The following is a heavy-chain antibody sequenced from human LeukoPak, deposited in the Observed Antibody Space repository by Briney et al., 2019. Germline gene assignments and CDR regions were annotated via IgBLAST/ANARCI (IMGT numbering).Heavy chain of an antibody. J-gene: IGHJ3*02. CDR3: ARRDGVLNAFDI. V-gene: IGHV1-8*01. CDR1: GYTFTNYD. CDR2: MNPNSGNT. D-gene: IGHD3-10*01. Sequence: ASVKASCKASGYTFTNYDINWVRQATGQGLEWMGWMNPNSGNTGYAQKFQGRVTMTRNTSISTAYMELSSLRSEDTAVFYCARRDGVLNAFDIWGQGTMVTVSS.